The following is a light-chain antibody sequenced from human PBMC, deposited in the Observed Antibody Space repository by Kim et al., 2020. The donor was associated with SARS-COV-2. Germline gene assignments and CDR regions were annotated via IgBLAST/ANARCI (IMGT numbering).Light chain of an antibody. V-gene: IGLV3-19*01. CDR3: NSRDSSGNHLV. CDR1: SLRNYY. J-gene: IGLJ2*01. CDR2: LKH. Sequence: ALGQTVRLTCQGDSLRNYYASWYQQKPGQAPVLVIYLKHNRPSGIPDRFSGSSSGNTASLTITGAQAEDEADYYCNSRDSSGNHLVFGGGTKLTVL.